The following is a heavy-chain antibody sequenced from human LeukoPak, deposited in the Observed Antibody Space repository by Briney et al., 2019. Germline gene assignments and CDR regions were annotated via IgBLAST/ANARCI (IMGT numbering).Heavy chain of an antibody. J-gene: IGHJ4*02. CDR2: INQDGSEK. D-gene: IGHD5/OR15-5a*01. CDR3: ARRGLHDY. V-gene: IGHV3-7*03. Sequence: GGSLRLSCAASKFTFSKYWIIWVRQAPGKGLEWVANINQDGSEKYYVDSVKGRFTISRDNAKNSVFLQMDSLRVEDTALYYCARRGLHDYWGQGTLVTVSS. CDR1: KFTFSKYW.